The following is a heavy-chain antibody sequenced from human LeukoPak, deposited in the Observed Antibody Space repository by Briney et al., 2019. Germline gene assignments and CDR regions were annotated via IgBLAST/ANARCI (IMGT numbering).Heavy chain of an antibody. CDR1: GGSISSYY. J-gene: IGHJ6*02. D-gene: IGHD2-2*01. Sequence: SETLSLTCTVSGGSISSYYWSWIRQPAGKGLEWIGRIYTSGSTNYNPSLKSRVTMSVDTSKNQFSLKLSSVTAADTAVYYCARAVSYCSSTSCYVGIMDVWGQGTTVTVSS. CDR3: ARAVSYCSSTSCYVGIMDV. V-gene: IGHV4-4*07. CDR2: IYTSGST.